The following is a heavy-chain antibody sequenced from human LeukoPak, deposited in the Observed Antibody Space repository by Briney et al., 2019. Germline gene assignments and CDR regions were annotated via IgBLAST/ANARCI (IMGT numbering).Heavy chain of an antibody. CDR2: ISYDGSNK. D-gene: IGHD1-14*01. V-gene: IGHV3-30*03. CDR3: ARTRRNSPDGY. Sequence: PGGSLRLSCAASGFTFSSYGMHWVRQAPGKGLEWVAVISYDGSNKYYADSVKGRFTISRDNSKNTLYLQMNSLRAEDTAVYYCARTRRNSPDGYWGQGALVTVSS. CDR1: GFTFSSYG. J-gene: IGHJ4*02.